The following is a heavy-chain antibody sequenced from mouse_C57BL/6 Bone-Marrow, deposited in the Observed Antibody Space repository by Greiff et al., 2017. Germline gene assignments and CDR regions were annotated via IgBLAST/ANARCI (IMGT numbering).Heavy chain of an antibody. D-gene: IGHD1-1*01. V-gene: IGHV1-26*01. CDR2: INPNNGGT. CDR3: ASRHYYGSSYGFDY. CDR1: GYTFTDYY. Sequence: VQLKQSGPELVKPGASVKISCKASGYTFTDYYMNWVKQSHGKSLEWIGDINPNNGGTSYNQKFKGKATLTVDKSSSTAYMELRSLTSEDSAVYYCASRHYYGSSYGFDYWGQGTTLTVSS. J-gene: IGHJ2*01.